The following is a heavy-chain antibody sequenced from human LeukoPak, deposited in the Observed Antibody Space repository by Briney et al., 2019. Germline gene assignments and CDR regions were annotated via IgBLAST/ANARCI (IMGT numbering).Heavy chain of an antibody. V-gene: IGHV6-1*01. CDR1: GDSVSSNSAT. J-gene: IGHJ3*02. Sequence: SQALSLTCAISGDSVSSNSATWNWIRQSPSRGLEWLGRTYYKSKWYNDYAVSVKSRITINSDTSKNQFSLQLNSVTPEDTAVYYCARVSSPWSPRDAFDIWGQGTMVTVSS. CDR3: ARVSSPWSPRDAFDI. CDR2: TYYKSKWYN. D-gene: IGHD1-26*01.